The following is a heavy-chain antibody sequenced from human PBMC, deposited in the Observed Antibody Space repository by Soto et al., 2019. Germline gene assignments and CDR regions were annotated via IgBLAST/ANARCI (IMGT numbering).Heavy chain of an antibody. V-gene: IGHV1-8*01. D-gene: IGHD3-3*01. CDR1: GYTFTSYD. Sequence: ASVKVSCKASGYTFTSYDINWVRQATGQGLEWMGWMNPNSGNTGYAQKFQGRVTMTRNTSISTAYMELSSLRSEDTAVYYCERRPGYYYFWSGYYSYYYMDVWDKRTTVTVSS. J-gene: IGHJ6*03. CDR2: MNPNSGNT. CDR3: ERRPGYYYFWSGYYSYYYMDV.